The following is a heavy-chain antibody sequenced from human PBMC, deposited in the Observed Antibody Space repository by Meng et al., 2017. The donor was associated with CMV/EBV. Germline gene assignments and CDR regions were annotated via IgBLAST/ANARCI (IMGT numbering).Heavy chain of an antibody. CDR3: AKVVRDIAVVPAAMGMDV. V-gene: IGHV3-30*02. CDR2: IRYDGSNK. CDR1: GFTFSSYG. D-gene: IGHD2-2*01. Sequence: GGSLRLSCAASGFTFSSYGMHWVRQAPGKGLEWVAFIRYDGSNKYYADSVKGRFTISRDNSKNTLYLQMNSLRAEDTAVYYCAKVVRDIAVVPAAMGMDVWGQGTTVTVSS. J-gene: IGHJ6*02.